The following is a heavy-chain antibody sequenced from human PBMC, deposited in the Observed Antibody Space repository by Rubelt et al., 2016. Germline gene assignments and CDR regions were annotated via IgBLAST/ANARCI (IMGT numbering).Heavy chain of an antibody. V-gene: IGHV1-18*01. CDR1: GYTFTSYG. Sequence: QVQLVQSGAEVKKPGASVKVSCKASGYTFTSYGISWVRQAPGQGLEWMGWISAYNGNKNYAQKLRGRATMTTDTSTSTAYMGRRSLGSDDTAVYYCARDPLPVRGVIMTPTHWGQGTLVTVSS. CDR3: ARDPLPVRGVIMTPTH. CDR2: ISAYNGNK. J-gene: IGHJ4*02. D-gene: IGHD3-10*01.